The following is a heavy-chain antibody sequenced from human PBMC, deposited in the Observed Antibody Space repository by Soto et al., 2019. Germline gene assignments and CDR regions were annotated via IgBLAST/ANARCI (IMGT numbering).Heavy chain of an antibody. J-gene: IGHJ3*02. V-gene: IGHV3-48*01. D-gene: IGHD6-19*01. CDR2: ISSSSSTI. Sequence: GGSLRLSCAASGFTFSSYSMNWVRQAPGKGLEWVSYISSSSSTIYYADSVKGRFTISRDNAKNSLYLQMNSLRAEDTAVYHCARGPSRAVAVAFDIWGQGTMVTVSS. CDR3: ARGPSRAVAVAFDI. CDR1: GFTFSSYS.